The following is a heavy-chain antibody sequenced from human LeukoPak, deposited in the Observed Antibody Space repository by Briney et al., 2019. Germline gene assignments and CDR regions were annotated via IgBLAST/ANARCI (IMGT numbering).Heavy chain of an antibody. Sequence: PGGSLRLSCAASGFTFTNYNMNWVRQAPGKGLEWVSYITSGSGATYYADSVKGRFTISRDNAKNSLYLQMNSLRDEDTALYYYARTSGSGWYFDCWGQGTLVTVSS. J-gene: IGHJ4*02. V-gene: IGHV3-48*02. CDR1: GFTFTNYN. CDR2: ITSGSGAT. CDR3: ARTSGSGWYFDC. D-gene: IGHD6-19*01.